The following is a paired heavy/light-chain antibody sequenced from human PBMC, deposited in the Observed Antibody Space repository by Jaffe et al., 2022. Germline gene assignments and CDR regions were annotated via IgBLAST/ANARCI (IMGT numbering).Heavy chain of an antibody. CDR1: GYSFTSYA. V-gene: IGHV7-4-1*02. D-gene: IGHD2-15*01. CDR2: INTNTGNP. J-gene: IGHJ4*02. Sequence: QVQLVQSGSELKKPGASVKVSCKASGYSFTSYAMNWVRQAPGQGLEWMGWINTNTGNPTYAQGFTGRFVFSLDTSVSTAYLQISSLKAEDTAVYYCARDDCSGGSCYLKPIDYWGQGTLVTVSS. CDR3: ARDDCSGGSCYLKPIDY.
Light chain of an antibody. CDR2: EDL. Sequence: SYELTQPPSVSVSPGQTARITCSGDALPKKYPCWYQQKSGQAPVLVIYEDLKRPSGIPERFSGSRSGTMATLTISGAQVDDEADYYCYSTDSSGNHRAFGGGTKLTVL. CDR3: YSTDSSGNHRA. CDR1: ALPKKY. V-gene: IGLV3-10*01. J-gene: IGLJ2*01.